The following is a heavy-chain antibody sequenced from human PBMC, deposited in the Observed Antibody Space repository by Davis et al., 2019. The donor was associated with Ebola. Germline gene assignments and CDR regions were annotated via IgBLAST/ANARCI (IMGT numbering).Heavy chain of an antibody. CDR1: GLTFNSHW. CDR2: IKEDGSDK. J-gene: IGHJ4*02. V-gene: IGHV3-7*01. CDR3: TRGLAALVY. D-gene: IGHD2-15*01. Sequence: GESLKISCAVSGLTFNSHWMTWVRQAPGKGLEWVASIKEDGSDKFYVDSVKDRFTISRDNARSSLYLQMNSLRAEDTAVYYCTRGLAALVYWGQGTLVTVSS.